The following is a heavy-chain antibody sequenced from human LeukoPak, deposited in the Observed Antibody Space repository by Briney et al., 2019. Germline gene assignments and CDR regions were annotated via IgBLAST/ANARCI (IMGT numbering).Heavy chain of an antibody. D-gene: IGHD6-19*01. CDR1: GLSFSSFA. CDR2: MKGTGEK. Sequence: GGSLTLSCAASGLSFSSFAMSWVRQGPARGLEWLSSMKGTGEKFYADSVRGRFTLSRDDSRNTVYLQLNNLRVEDTAVYYCARASWVSSADAVRWGQGTVVTVSS. CDR3: ARASWVSSADAVR. V-gene: IGHV3-23*01. J-gene: IGHJ4*02.